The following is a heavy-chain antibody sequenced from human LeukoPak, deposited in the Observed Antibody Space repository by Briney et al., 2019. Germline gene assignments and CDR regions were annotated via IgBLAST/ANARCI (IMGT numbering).Heavy chain of an antibody. CDR3: AREAQYCSGGGCYGGFFQH. D-gene: IGHD2-15*01. J-gene: IGHJ1*01. CDR2: IDHNRNI. Sequence: SETLSLTCAVSGNSWSWIRQPPGKGLEWIAEIDHNRNINYNPSLKSRVTISIDTSRNQFSLKLTSVTAADTAVYYCAREAQYCSGGGCYGGFFQHWGQGTLVTVSS. CDR1: SGNS. V-gene: IGHV4-34*01.